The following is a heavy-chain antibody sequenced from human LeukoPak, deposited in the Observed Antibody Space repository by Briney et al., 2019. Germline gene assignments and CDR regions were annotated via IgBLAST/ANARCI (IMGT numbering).Heavy chain of an antibody. CDR2: FDSENGET. J-gene: IGHJ4*02. CDR3: TRSAVVLPYYFDY. V-gene: IGHV1-24*01. D-gene: IGHD3-22*01. Sequence: ASVKVSCKVSGYIFTELSMHWVRQAPGKGLEWMGSFDSENGETLYAQEFQGRVTLTEDTSADTAYMELISLRSEDTAVYYCTRSAVVLPYYFDYWGQGTLVTVSS. CDR1: GYIFTELS.